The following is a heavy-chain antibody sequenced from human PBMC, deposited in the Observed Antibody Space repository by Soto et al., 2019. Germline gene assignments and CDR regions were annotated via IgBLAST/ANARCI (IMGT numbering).Heavy chain of an antibody. CDR2: ISGSGANT. D-gene: IGHD1-26*01. CDR3: ANVGTILIGAPSDSMDV. V-gene: IGHV3-23*01. Sequence: EAQLLESGGGLVQPGGSLRLSCVASGFGFSSYAMNWVRQAPGKGLEWVSSISGSGANTYYADSVKGRFAISRATSKNTLYLQMNKLRAGETTRYSCANVGTILIGAPSDSMDVWGKGTT. J-gene: IGHJ6*04. CDR1: GFGFSSYA.